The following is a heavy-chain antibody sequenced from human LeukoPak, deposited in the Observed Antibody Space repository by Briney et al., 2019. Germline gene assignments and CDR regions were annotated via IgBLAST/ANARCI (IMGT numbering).Heavy chain of an antibody. Sequence: SQTLSLTCTVSGGSISSGSYYWSWIRQPAGKGLEWIGRIYTSGSTNYNPSLKSRVTISVDTSKNQFPLKLSSVTAADTAVYYCARDLGDLRDAFDIWGQGTMVTVSS. V-gene: IGHV4-61*02. J-gene: IGHJ3*02. CDR3: ARDLGDLRDAFDI. CDR2: IYTSGST. D-gene: IGHD3-16*01. CDR1: GGSISSGSYY.